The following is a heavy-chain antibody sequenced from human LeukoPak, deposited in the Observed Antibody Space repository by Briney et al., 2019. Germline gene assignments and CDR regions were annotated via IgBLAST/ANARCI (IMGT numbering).Heavy chain of an antibody. CDR1: GFTFSSYW. CDR2: IKQDGSEK. D-gene: IGHD3-3*01. CDR3: ARGSYYDFWSGYYNYYYYMDV. Sequence: VQPGGSLRLSCAASGFTFSSYWMRWVRQAPGKGLEWVANIKQDGSEKYYVDSVKGRFTISRDNAKNSLYLQMNSLRAEDTAVYYCARGSYYDFWSGYYNYYYYMDVWGKGTTVTVSS. J-gene: IGHJ6*03. V-gene: IGHV3-7*01.